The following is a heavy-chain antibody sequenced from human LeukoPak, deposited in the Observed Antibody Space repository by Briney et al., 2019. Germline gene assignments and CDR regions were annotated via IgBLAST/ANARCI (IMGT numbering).Heavy chain of an antibody. J-gene: IGHJ4*02. Sequence: GASVKVSCKASGYTFTSYGISWVRQAPGQGFEWMGWISAYNGNTNYAQKLQGRVTMTTDTSTSTAYMELRSLRSDDTAVYYCARDDIDFWSGYYFDYWGQGTLVTVSS. V-gene: IGHV1-18*01. CDR3: ARDDIDFWSGYYFDY. CDR2: ISAYNGNT. D-gene: IGHD3-3*01. CDR1: GYTFTSYG.